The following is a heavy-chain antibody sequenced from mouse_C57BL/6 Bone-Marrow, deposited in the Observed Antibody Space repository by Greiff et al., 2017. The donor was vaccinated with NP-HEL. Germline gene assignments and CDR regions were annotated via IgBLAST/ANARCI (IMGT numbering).Heavy chain of an antibody. J-gene: IGHJ1*03. CDR3: ARPTTVVAFYWYFDV. Sequence: VQLQQSGPELVKPGASVKISCKASGYTFTDYYMNWVKQSHGKSLEWIGDINPNNGGTSYNQKFKGKATLTVDKSSSTAYMELRSLTSEDSAVYYGARPTTVVAFYWYFDVWGTGTTVTVSS. V-gene: IGHV1-26*01. CDR2: INPNNGGT. D-gene: IGHD1-1*01. CDR1: GYTFTDYY.